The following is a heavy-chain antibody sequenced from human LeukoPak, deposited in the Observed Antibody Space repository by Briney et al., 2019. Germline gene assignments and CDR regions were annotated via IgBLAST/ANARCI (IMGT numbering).Heavy chain of an antibody. Sequence: RRASMKVSCKTSGYTFTDYIIHWVRQAPGQGLEWMGWINPKNGDTSYAPKFQGRVTMTTDPSINTASMELTRLKSDDTAFYYCSKAIPRDCHETSCYEENWGQGTLVTVSS. CDR1: GYTFTDYI. CDR2: INPKNGDT. D-gene: IGHD2-2*01. CDR3: SKAIPRDCHETSCYEEN. J-gene: IGHJ4*02. V-gene: IGHV1-2*02.